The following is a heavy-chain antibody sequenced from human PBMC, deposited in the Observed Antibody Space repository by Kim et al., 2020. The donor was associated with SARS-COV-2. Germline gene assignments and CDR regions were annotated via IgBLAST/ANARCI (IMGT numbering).Heavy chain of an antibody. J-gene: IGHJ5*02. CDR2: IYWDDDK. Sequence: SGPTLVKPTATLTLTCTLSGFSISSRGVGVGWIRQSPGKALEWLAVIYWDDDKRYRPSLKSRLTIDKDTSRNQVVLRMTNMDPMDTGTYYCAHYGSGSYYALGNWFDPWGQGTWVAVSS. CDR1: GFSISSRGVG. D-gene: IGHD3-10*01. V-gene: IGHV2-5*02. CDR3: AHYGSGSYYALGNWFDP.